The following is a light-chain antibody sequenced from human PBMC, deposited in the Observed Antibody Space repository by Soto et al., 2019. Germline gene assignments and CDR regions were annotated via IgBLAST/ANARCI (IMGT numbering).Light chain of an antibody. CDR3: QQYGSSPLAT. Sequence: EIVLTQSPGTLSLSQGKRATLSCRAGRILISDYLAWYQQRPAQAPGLPIYGASSRATGIPDRFSGSGSGTDFTLTISRLEPEDFAVYYCQQYGSSPLATFGQGTKLEIK. CDR1: RILISDY. CDR2: GAS. J-gene: IGKJ2*01. V-gene: IGKV3-20*01.